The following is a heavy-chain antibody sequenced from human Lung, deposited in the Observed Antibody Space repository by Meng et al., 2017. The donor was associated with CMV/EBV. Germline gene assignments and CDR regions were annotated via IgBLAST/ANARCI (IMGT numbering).Heavy chain of an antibody. CDR1: GYTLTSSS. J-gene: IGHJ4*02. V-gene: IGHV7-4-1*01. CDR3: ARGNGWRFDY. Sequence: VQLVPSWSALKKPGDSVEVSCQAAGYTLTSSSMNWVRHAPGQGLEWMWWLNINTGNPTYAQGFTGRFVFSLDTSVSTAYLQIDSLKADDTAVYYCARGNGWRFDYWGQGTLVTVSS. CDR2: LNINTGNP. D-gene: IGHD6-19*01.